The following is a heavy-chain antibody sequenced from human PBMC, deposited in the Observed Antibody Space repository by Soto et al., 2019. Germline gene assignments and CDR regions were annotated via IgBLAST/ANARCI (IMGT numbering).Heavy chain of an antibody. Sequence: SETLSLTCTVSGGSISSYYWSWIRQPPEKGLEWIGYIYYSGSTNYNPSLKSRVTISVDTSKNQFSLKLSSVTAADTAVYYCARGDQNYDILTGYYLPYYYYGMDVWGQGTTVTVSS. CDR2: IYYSGST. CDR3: ARGDQNYDILTGYYLPYYYYGMDV. D-gene: IGHD3-9*01. V-gene: IGHV4-59*01. J-gene: IGHJ6*02. CDR1: GGSISSYY.